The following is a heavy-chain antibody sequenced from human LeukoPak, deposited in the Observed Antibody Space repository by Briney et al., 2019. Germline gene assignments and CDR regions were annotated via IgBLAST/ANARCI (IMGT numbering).Heavy chain of an antibody. CDR3: ARGAYPDYFDY. J-gene: IGHJ4*02. CDR1: GGSISSGNYY. Sequence: ASETLSLTCTVSGGSISSGNYYWSWIRQPAGKGLEWIGRIYTSGSINYNPSIKSRVTISVDTPKNQFSLKLRSVTAADTAVYYCARGAYPDYFDYWGQGTLVTVSS. V-gene: IGHV4-61*02. CDR2: IYTSGSI.